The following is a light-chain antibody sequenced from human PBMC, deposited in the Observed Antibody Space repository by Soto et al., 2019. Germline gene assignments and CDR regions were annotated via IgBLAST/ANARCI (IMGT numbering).Light chain of an antibody. V-gene: IGLV1-44*01. J-gene: IGLJ3*02. CDR3: AAWDDSPGRV. CDR2: TNN. CDR1: TSNIGSNT. Sequence: QSVLTQPPSVSGTPGQTVTISCSGSTSNIGSNTVNWYQQLPGTAPRLLIYTNNQRPSGVPGRLSGSKSGTSASLVISGLQSEDEADYYCAAWDDSPGRVFGGGTKLTVL.